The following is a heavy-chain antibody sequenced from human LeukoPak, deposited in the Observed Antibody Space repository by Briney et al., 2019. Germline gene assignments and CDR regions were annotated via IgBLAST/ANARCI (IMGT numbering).Heavy chain of an antibody. CDR3: ASAPWEWELTFDY. J-gene: IGHJ4*02. CDR1: GFTFSSYS. Sequence: QAVGSLRLSCAASGFTFSSYSMNWVRQAPGKGLEWVSYISSSSSTIYYADSVKGRFTISRDNAKNSLYLQMNSLRAEDTAVYYCASAPWEWELTFDYWGQGTLVTVSS. V-gene: IGHV3-48*04. D-gene: IGHD1-26*01. CDR2: ISSSSSTI.